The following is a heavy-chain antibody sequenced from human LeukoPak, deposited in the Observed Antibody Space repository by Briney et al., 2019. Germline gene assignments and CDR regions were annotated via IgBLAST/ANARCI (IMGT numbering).Heavy chain of an antibody. V-gene: IGHV3-66*01. J-gene: IGHJ5*02. Sequence: QPGGSLRLSCAASGFTFSSYAMSWVRQAPGKGLEWVSIIYSGGTTYYADSVKGRFTISRDISKNMLYLQMNSLRAEDTALYYCARGLESSRYSLGWFDPWGLGTLVTVSS. D-gene: IGHD3-22*01. CDR2: IYSGGTT. CDR3: ARGLESSRYSLGWFDP. CDR1: GFTFSSYA.